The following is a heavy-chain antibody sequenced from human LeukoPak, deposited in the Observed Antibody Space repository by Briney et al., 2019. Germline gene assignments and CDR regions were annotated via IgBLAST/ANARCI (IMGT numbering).Heavy chain of an antibody. CDR1: GGPISSSSYY. Sequence: SETLSLTCTVSGGPISSSSYYWGWIRQPPGKGLEWIGSIYYSGTTYYNPSLKSRVTISVGTSKNQFSLKLSSVTAADTAVYYCARQLTPGRDYWGQGTLVTVSS. CDR3: ARQLTPGRDY. CDR2: IYYSGTT. V-gene: IGHV4-39*01. J-gene: IGHJ4*02.